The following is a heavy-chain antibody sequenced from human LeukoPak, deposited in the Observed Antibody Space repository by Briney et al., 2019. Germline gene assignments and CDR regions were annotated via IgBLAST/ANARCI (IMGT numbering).Heavy chain of an antibody. CDR3: ARDRPDIVVVPAAAFDY. V-gene: IGHV3-21*01. Sequence: GGSLRLSCAASGFTFSSYSMNWVRQAPGKGLEWVSSISSSSSYIYYADSVKGRFTISRDNAKNSLYLQMNSLRAEDTAVYYCARDRPDIVVVPAAAFDYWGQGTLVTVSS. D-gene: IGHD2-2*01. J-gene: IGHJ4*02. CDR1: GFTFSSYS. CDR2: ISSSSSYI.